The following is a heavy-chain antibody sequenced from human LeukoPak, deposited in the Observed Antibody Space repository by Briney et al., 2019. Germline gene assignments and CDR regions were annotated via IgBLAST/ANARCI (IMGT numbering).Heavy chain of an antibody. D-gene: IGHD3-3*01. J-gene: IGHJ6*03. CDR2: IYHSGST. CDR1: GYSISSGYY. CDR3: ARMGYYDFWSGYYNLYYMDV. V-gene: IGHV4-38-2*02. Sequence: SETPSLTCTVSGYSISSGYYWGWIRQPPGKGLEWIGSIYHSGSTYYNPSLKSRVTISVDTSKNQFSLKLSSVTAADTAVYYCARMGYYDFWSGYYNLYYMDVWGKGTTVTVSS.